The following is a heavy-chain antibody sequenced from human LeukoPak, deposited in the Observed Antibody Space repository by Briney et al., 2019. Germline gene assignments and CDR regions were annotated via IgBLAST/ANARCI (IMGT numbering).Heavy chain of an antibody. Sequence: PGRSLRLSCAASGFTVSSNYMSWVRQAPGKGLEWVSVIYSGGSTYYADSVKGRFTISRDNSKNTLYLQMNSLRAEDTAVYYCARAGPYDYYFDYWGQGTLVTVSS. CDR1: GFTVSSNY. V-gene: IGHV3-66*01. J-gene: IGHJ4*02. CDR3: ARAGPYDYYFDY. D-gene: IGHD3-16*01. CDR2: IYSGGST.